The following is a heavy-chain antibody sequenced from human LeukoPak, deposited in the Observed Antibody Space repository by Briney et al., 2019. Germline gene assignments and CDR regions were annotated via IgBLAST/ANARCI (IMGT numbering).Heavy chain of an antibody. CDR3: ARRSLVRGYNHFDY. D-gene: IGHD3-10*01. CDR1: GDSISSSGYY. V-gene: IGHV4-39*07. J-gene: IGHJ4*02. CDR2: IHHSGNT. Sequence: PSETLSLTCSVSGDSISSSGYYWDWIRQPPGKGLEWIGSIHHSGNTNYNPSLKSRVTISVDTSKNQFSLKLSSVTAADTAVYYCARRSLVRGYNHFDYWGQGTLVTVSS.